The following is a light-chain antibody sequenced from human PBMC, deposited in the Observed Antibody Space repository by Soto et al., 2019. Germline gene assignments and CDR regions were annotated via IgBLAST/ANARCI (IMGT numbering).Light chain of an antibody. J-gene: IGKJ1*01. CDR1: QSISSY. Sequence: IQMTPSPSSLSASVGDRVTITYRASQSISSYLNWYQQKPGKVPKLLIYAASSLQSGVPSRFSGSGSGTDFTLTISSLQPEDFATYYCQQSYSTPRTFGQGTKVDIK. CDR3: QQSYSTPRT. V-gene: IGKV1-39*01. CDR2: AAS.